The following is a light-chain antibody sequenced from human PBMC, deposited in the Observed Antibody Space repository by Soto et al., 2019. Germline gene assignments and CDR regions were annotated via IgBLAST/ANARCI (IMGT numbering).Light chain of an antibody. CDR2: GAS. CDR1: QSVSSNF. CDR3: QQYNSYPRT. V-gene: IGKV3-20*01. J-gene: IGKJ1*01. Sequence: EIVLTQSPATLSLSPGERSTLSCMAIQSVSSNFLAWYQQKPGQAPRLLIYGASTRATGIPERFSGSGSGTDFTLTVSRLEPEDFEVYYCQQYNSYPRTFGQGTKVDIK.